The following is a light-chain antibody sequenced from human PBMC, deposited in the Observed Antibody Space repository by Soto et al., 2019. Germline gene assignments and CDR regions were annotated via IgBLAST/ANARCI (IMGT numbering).Light chain of an antibody. CDR2: SNN. CDR1: SSNIGSHT. J-gene: IGLJ1*01. CDR3: AAWDDSINGGV. V-gene: IGLV1-44*01. Sequence: QSVLTQPPSASGTPGQRVTISCSGSSSNIGSHTVNWYQQLPGTAPKLLIYSNNQRPPGVPDRFSGSKSGTSASLAISGLQSEDEADYYCAAWDDSINGGVFGTGTKVTVL.